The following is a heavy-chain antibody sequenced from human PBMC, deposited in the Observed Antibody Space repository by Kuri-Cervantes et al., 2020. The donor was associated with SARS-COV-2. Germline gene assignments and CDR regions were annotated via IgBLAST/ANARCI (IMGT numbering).Heavy chain of an antibody. Sequence: GGSLRLSCAASGFMFNRYAMHWVRQAPGKGLEWVAYISFDGSIKDHIVSGKGRFTISRDNSQNTLFLQVNSLRSEDTAVYYCAKAAYYDYVPDYWGQGTLVTVSS. D-gene: IGHD3-16*01. V-gene: IGHV3-30*04. CDR2: ISFDGSIK. CDR3: AKAAYYDYVPDY. CDR1: GFMFNRYA. J-gene: IGHJ4*02.